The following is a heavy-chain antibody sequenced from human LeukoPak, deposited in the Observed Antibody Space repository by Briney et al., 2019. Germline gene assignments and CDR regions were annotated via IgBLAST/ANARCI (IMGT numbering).Heavy chain of an antibody. CDR3: ARDSGERAVATDAFDI. Sequence: GGSLRPSCAASGFTFSSYGMHWVRQAPGKGLEWVAVIWYDGSNKYYADSVKGRFTISRDNSKNTLYLQMNSLRAEDTAVYCCARDSGERAVATDAFDIWGQGTMVTVSS. D-gene: IGHD6-19*01. CDR2: IWYDGSNK. V-gene: IGHV3-33*01. J-gene: IGHJ3*02. CDR1: GFTFSSYG.